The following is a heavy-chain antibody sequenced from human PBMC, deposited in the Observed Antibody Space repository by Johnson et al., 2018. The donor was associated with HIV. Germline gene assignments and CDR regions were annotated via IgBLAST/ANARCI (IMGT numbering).Heavy chain of an antibody. D-gene: IGHD7-27*01. Sequence: EVQLVESGGGLVQPGGSLRLSCAASGFTFSSHDMHWVRQTTRKGLEWVSGIGTAGDTYYLGSVKGRFTISRENAKKSLYLQMNSLRAGDTAVYYCARGGNWGSASWSLEIWGQGTMVTVSS. CDR3: ARGGNWGSASWSLEI. CDR2: IGTAGDT. V-gene: IGHV3-13*01. J-gene: IGHJ3*02. CDR1: GFTFSSHD.